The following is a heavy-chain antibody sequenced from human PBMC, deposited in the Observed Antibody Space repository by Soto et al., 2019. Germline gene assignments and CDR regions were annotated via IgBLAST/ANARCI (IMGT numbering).Heavy chain of an antibody. CDR1: GFTFSSYA. CDR3: AKGRSYYYYYGVDV. V-gene: IGHV3-23*01. CDR2: IGGSGGRT. J-gene: IGHJ6*02. Sequence: TGGSLRLSCAASGFTFSSYAMTWVRQAPGKGLEWVSAIGGSGGRTYYADSVKGRFTISRDNSKSTLYLQMNSLRAEDTAVYYCAKGRSYYYYYGVDVWGQGTTVTVSS.